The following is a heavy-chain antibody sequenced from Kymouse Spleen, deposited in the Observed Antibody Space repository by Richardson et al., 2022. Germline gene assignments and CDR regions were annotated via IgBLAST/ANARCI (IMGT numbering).Heavy chain of an antibody. CDR2: INHSGST. V-gene: IGHV4-34*01. D-gene: IGHD3-10*01. CDR3: ARGRTMVRGVSPYYYYGMDV. Sequence: QVQLQQWGAGLLKPSETLSLTCAVYGGSFSGYYWSWIRQPPGKGLEWIGEINHSGSTNYNPSLKSRVTISVDTSKNQFSLKLSSVTAADTAVYYCARGRTMVRGVSPYYYYGMDVWGQGTTVTVSS. J-gene: IGHJ6*02. CDR1: GGSFSGYY.